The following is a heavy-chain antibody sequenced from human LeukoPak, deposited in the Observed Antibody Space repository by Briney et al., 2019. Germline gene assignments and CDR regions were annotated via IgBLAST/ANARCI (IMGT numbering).Heavy chain of an antibody. CDR2: IYYSGST. J-gene: IGHJ4*02. D-gene: IGHD5-18*01. V-gene: IGHV4-30-4*01. Sequence: PSETLSLTCTVSGGSISSGDYYWGWIRQPPGKGLEWIGYIYYSGSTYYNPSLKSRVTISVDTSKNQFSLKLSSVTAADTAVYYCASSYPWTSPAYFDYWGQGTLVTVSS. CDR1: GGSISSGDYY. CDR3: ASSYPWTSPAYFDY.